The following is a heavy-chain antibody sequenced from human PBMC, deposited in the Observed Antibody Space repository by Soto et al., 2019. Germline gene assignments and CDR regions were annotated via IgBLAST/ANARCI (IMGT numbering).Heavy chain of an antibody. CDR2: IGSRGSSYR. J-gene: IGHJ3*01. CDR3: ARDLEAADGFDF. CDR1: GFTFNNYN. D-gene: IGHD6-13*01. V-gene: IGHV3-21*06. Sequence: EVQLVESGGDLVKPGGSLRLSCAVSGFTFNNYNMNWVRQAPGKGLEWVASIGSRGSSYRYYADPVKGRFTISRDIANNSLYLQMDSLRVDDTGVYYCARDLEAADGFDFWGQGTMVTVSS.